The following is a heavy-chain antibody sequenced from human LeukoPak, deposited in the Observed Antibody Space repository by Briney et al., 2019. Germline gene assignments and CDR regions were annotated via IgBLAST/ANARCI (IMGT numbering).Heavy chain of an antibody. CDR3: ARATTVAGTKYYYYMDV. D-gene: IGHD6-19*01. J-gene: IGHJ6*03. Sequence: ETLSLTCTVSGGSISSYYWSWIRQPAGKGLEWIGRIYTSGSTNYNPSLKSRVTMSVDTSKNQFSLKLSSVTAADTAVYYCARATTVAGTKYYYYMDVWGKGTTVTVSS. CDR1: GGSISSYY. V-gene: IGHV4-4*07. CDR2: IYTSGST.